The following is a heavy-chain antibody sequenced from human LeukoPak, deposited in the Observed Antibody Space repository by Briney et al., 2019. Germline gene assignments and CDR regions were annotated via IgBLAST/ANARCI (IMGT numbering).Heavy chain of an antibody. CDR3: TTDNTYSGSYYVRYFDL. Sequence: TGGSLRLSCAASGFTFSGSAMHWVRQASGKWLEWVGRIRSKANSYATAYAASVKGRFTISRDDSKNTLYLQMNSLKTEDTAVYYCTTDNTYSGSYYVRYFDLWGRGTLVTVSS. CDR1: GFTFSGSA. V-gene: IGHV3-73*01. CDR2: IRSKANSYAT. J-gene: IGHJ2*01. D-gene: IGHD1-26*01.